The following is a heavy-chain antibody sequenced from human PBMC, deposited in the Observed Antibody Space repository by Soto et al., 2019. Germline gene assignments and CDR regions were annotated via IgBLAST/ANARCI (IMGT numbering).Heavy chain of an antibody. CDR3: AKDENYYDSSGYLEYFQH. Sequence: GGSLRLSCAASGFTFSSYAMSWVRQAPGKGLEWVSAISGSGGSTYYADSVKGRFTISRDNSKNTLYLQMNSLRAEDTAVYYCAKDENYYDSSGYLEYFQHWGQGTLVTVS. CDR1: GFTFSSYA. J-gene: IGHJ1*01. CDR2: ISGSGGST. V-gene: IGHV3-23*01. D-gene: IGHD3-22*01.